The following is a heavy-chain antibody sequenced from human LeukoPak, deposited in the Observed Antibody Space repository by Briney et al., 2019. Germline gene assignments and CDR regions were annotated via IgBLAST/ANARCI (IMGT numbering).Heavy chain of an antibody. Sequence: GASVKVSCKASGYTFTSYGISWVRQAPGQGLEWMGWISAYNGNTNYAQKLQGRVTMTTDTSMSTAYMELRSLRSDDTAVYYCARDEMTTVTTNYYYYGMDVWAKGPRSPSP. V-gene: IGHV1-18*01. CDR1: GYTFTSYG. CDR3: ARDEMTTVTTNYYYYGMDV. D-gene: IGHD4-17*01. CDR2: ISAYNGNT. J-gene: IGHJ6*02.